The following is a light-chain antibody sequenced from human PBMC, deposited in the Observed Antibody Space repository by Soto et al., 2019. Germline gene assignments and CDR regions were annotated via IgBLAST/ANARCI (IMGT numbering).Light chain of an antibody. V-gene: IGKV3-11*01. Sequence: EVVLTQSPVTLSLSPGERATLSCRAIQSFRGLLAWYQQKPGQAPRLLIYDAYNRDTGIPPRFSGSGSGTDFTLTISSLEPEDSAVYYCQQRHMWPITFGQGTRLEIK. CDR3: QQRHMWPIT. CDR1: QSFRGL. J-gene: IGKJ5*01. CDR2: DAY.